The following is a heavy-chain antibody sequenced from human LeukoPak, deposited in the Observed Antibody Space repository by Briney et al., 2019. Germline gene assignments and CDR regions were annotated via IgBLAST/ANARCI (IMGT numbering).Heavy chain of an antibody. CDR3: ARAGDYDY. CDR1: GFTFSIYW. D-gene: IGHD4-17*01. J-gene: IGHJ4*02. Sequence: GGSLRLSCAASGFTFSIYWMTWVRQAPGKGLEWVANIKEDGSEKYYVDSVKGRFTISRDNAKNSLYLQMNSLRAEDTAVYYCARAGDYDYWGQGTLVTVSS. CDR2: IKEDGSEK. V-gene: IGHV3-7*01.